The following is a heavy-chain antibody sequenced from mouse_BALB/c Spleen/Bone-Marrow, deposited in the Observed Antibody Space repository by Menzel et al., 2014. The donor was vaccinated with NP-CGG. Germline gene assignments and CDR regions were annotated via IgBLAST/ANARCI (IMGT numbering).Heavy chain of an antibody. CDR3: ASHYYDSSPFAY. D-gene: IGHD1-1*01. Sequence: EAKVVESGGGLVQPGGSLKLSCAASGFTFSSYIMSWVRQTPEKRLEWVAYISNGGGSIYYPDTVKGRFTISRDNDKNTLYLQMSSLKSEDTAMYYCASHYYDSSPFAYWGQGTLVTVSA. CDR2: ISNGGGSI. CDR1: GFTFSSYI. V-gene: IGHV5-12-2*01. J-gene: IGHJ3*01.